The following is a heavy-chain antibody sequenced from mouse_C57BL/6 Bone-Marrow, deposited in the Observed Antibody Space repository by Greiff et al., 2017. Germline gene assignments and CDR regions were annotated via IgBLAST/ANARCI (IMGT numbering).Heavy chain of an antibody. D-gene: IGHD1-1*01. V-gene: IGHV1-62-2*01. CDR2: FYPGSGSI. Sequence: QVQLQQSGAELVKPGASVKLSCKASGYTFTEYSIHWVKQRSGQGLEWIGWFYPGSGSIKYNEKFKDKATLTADKSSSTVYMELSRLTSEDSAVYFCARHEGGGSSYRWYFEVWGTGTTVTVSS. CDR3: ARHEGGGSSYRWYFEV. J-gene: IGHJ1*03. CDR1: GYTFTEYS.